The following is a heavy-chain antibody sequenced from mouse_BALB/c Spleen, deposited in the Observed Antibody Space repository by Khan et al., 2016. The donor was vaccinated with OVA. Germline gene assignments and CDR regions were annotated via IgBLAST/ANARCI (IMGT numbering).Heavy chain of an antibody. CDR2: ISYSGNT. CDR1: GYSIASDYA. J-gene: IGHJ2*01. V-gene: IGHV3-2*02. CDR3: AKVYGGDCRY. Sequence: EVQLQESGPDLVKPSQSLSLTCTVTGYSIASDYAWNWIRQFPGNKLEWMGFISYSGNTNYNPSLKSRISITRDTSTNQFFLQLNSVTSEDTATEYCAKVYGGDCRYWGQGTTLTVSS. D-gene: IGHD1-1*01.